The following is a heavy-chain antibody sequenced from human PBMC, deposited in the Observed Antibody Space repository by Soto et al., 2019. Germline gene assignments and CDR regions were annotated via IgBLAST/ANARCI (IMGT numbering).Heavy chain of an antibody. CDR3: AKDLVVRDRYRSNWFDP. D-gene: IGHD2-15*01. V-gene: IGHV3-30*18. J-gene: IGHJ5*02. Sequence: SLRLSCAASGFTFSSYGMHWVRQAPGQGLEWVAVISYDGSNKYYADSVKGRFTISRDNSKNTLYLQMNSLRAEDTAVYYCAKDLVVRDRYRSNWFDPWGQGTLVTVSS. CDR1: GFTFSSYG. CDR2: ISYDGSNK.